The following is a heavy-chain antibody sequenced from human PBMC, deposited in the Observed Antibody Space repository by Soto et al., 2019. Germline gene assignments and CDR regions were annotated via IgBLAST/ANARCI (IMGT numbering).Heavy chain of an antibody. J-gene: IGHJ6*02. CDR3: ARGGPYSSGWYYYYYGMDV. V-gene: IGHV4-34*01. CDR1: GGSFIGYY. CDR2: INHSGST. D-gene: IGHD6-19*01. Sequence: SETLSLTCGVYGGSFIGYYWSWIRQPPGKGLEWIGEINHSGSTNYNPSLKSRVTISVDTSKNQFSLKLSSVTAADTAVYYCARGGPYSSGWYYYYYGMDVWGQGTTVTVSS.